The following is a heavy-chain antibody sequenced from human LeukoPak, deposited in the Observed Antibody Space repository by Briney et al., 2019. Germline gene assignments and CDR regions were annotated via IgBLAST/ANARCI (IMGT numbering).Heavy chain of an antibody. V-gene: IGHV3-21*01. D-gene: IGHD6-13*01. CDR1: GFTFSTYS. CDR3: ARYSSSQGFDP. J-gene: IGHJ5*02. CDR2: ISSSSSYI. Sequence: GGSLRLSCAASGFTFSTYSMNWVRQAPGKGLEWVSSISSSSSYIYYADSVKGRFTISRDNARNSLYLQMNSLRAEDTAVYYCARYSSSQGFDPWGQGTLVTVSS.